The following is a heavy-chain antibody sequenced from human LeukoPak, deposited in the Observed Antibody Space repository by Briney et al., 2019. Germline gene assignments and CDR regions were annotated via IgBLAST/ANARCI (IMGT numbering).Heavy chain of an antibody. D-gene: IGHD3-3*01. CDR2: IKQDGSEK. Sequence: GGSLRLSCAASGFTFSSYWMSWVRQAPGKGLEWVANIKQDGSEKYYVDSVKGRFTISRGNAKNSLYLQMNSLRAEDTAVYYCATFTYDFWSGYLDYWGQGTLVTVSS. CDR1: GFTFSSYW. CDR3: ATFTYDFWSGYLDY. V-gene: IGHV3-7*01. J-gene: IGHJ4*02.